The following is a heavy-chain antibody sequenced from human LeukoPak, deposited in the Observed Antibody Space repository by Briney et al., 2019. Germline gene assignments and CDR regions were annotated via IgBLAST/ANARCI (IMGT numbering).Heavy chain of an antibody. V-gene: IGHV3-23*01. J-gene: IGHJ4*02. D-gene: IGHD3-10*01. CDR1: GFTFSSYA. CDR2: ISGSGGST. Sequence: GGSLRLSCAASGFTFSSYAMSWVRQAPGKGLEWVSAISGSGGSTYYADSVKGRFTISRDNSKNTLYLQMNSLRAEDTAVYYCAKDRYGSGSQADYFDYWGQGTLVTASS. CDR3: AKDRYGSGSQADYFDY.